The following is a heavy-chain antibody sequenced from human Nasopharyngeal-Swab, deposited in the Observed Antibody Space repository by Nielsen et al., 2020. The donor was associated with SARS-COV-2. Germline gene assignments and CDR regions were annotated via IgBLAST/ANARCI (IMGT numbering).Heavy chain of an antibody. J-gene: IGHJ4*02. CDR1: GFTFGDYT. Sequence: GGSLRLSCTASGFTFGDYTMNWFRQAPGKGLEWVSFIRSKAHGGTTEYVASVKGRFTISRDDSKSIAYLQMNSLKTEDTGVYYCSRGHFEFDYWGQGTLVTVSS. CDR3: SRGHFEFDY. V-gene: IGHV3-49*03. CDR2: IRSKAHGGTT. D-gene: IGHD3-3*02.